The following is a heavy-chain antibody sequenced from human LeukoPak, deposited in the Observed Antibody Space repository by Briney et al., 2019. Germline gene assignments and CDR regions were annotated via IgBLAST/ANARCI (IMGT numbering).Heavy chain of an antibody. CDR3: ARAAGDYSYYYYYMDV. Sequence: ASVKVSCKASGYTFTGYYMHWVRQDPGQGLEWMGWINPNSGGTNYAQKFQGRVTMTRDTSISTAYMELSRLRSDDTAVYYCARAAGDYSYYYYYMDVWGKGTTVTVSS. CDR1: GYTFTGYY. D-gene: IGHD4-11*01. CDR2: INPNSGGT. V-gene: IGHV1-2*02. J-gene: IGHJ6*03.